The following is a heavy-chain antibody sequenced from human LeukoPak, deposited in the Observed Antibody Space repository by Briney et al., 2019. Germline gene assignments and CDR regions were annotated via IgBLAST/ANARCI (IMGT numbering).Heavy chain of an antibody. CDR3: AKSDSTSYNAFDI. V-gene: IGHV3-23*01. J-gene: IGHJ3*02. CDR1: GFTSSISA. D-gene: IGHD2/OR15-2a*01. Sequence: GGSLTLSCTASGFTSSISAMSWVRQAPGGGLEWVSSISSSSTSTYYADSVKGRFTISRDNSKNTLYLQMNSLRAEDTAVYYCAKSDSTSYNAFDIWGQGTMVTVSP. CDR2: ISSSSTST.